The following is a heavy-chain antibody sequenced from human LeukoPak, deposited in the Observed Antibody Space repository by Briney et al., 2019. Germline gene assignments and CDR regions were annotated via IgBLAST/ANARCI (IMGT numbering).Heavy chain of an antibody. CDR2: IIPILGIA. CDR1: GGTFSSYA. CDR3: ARDDEQLAAFDY. Sequence: SVKVSCKASGGTFSSYAISWVRQAPGQGLEWMGRIIPILGIANYAQKFQGRVTITADKSTSTAYMELSSLRSEDTAVYYCARDDEQLAAFDYWGQGTLVTVSS. D-gene: IGHD6-6*01. V-gene: IGHV1-69*04. J-gene: IGHJ4*02.